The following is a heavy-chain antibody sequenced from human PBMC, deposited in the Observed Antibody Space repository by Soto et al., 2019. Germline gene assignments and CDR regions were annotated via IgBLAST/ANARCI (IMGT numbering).Heavy chain of an antibody. J-gene: IGHJ4*02. CDR3: ARDPDYGDYGEGY. V-gene: IGHV3-7*03. CDR2: IKQDGSDK. CDR1: GFTFSSYW. D-gene: IGHD4-17*01. Sequence: PGGSLRLSCAASGFTFSSYWTSWVRQAPGKGLEWVANIKQDGSDKYYVDSVKGRFTISRDNAKNSLYLQMNSLRAEDTAVYYCARDPDYGDYGEGYWGQGTLVTVSS.